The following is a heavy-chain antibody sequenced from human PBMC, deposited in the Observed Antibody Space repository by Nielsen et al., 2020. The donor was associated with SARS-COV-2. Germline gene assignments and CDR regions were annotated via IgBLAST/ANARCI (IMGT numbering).Heavy chain of an antibody. Sequence: GESLKISCKGSGYGFNNYWLGWVRQMPGKGLEWLEIIYPGKSETRYSSSFEGQVIFSVDKSINTAFMQWVSLEASDTAIYYCARLLRPWYFDLWGRGTLVIVSS. J-gene: IGHJ2*01. CDR1: GYGFNNYW. CDR2: IYPGKSET. V-gene: IGHV5-51*01. CDR3: ARLLRPWYFDL.